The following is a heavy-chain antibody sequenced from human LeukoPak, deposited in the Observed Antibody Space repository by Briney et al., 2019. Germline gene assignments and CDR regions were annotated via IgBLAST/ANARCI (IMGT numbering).Heavy chain of an antibody. CDR1: GFTFSNYA. Sequence: PGGSLRLSCAASGFTFSNYAMSWVRQAPGKGLEWVSAISGSGGRTYYADSVKGRFTISRDNAKNSLYLQMNSLRAEDTAVYYFARDGGYRDGGVDYWGQGHLVSVSS. CDR3: ARDGGYRDGGVDY. D-gene: IGHD5-18*01. J-gene: IGHJ4*02. CDR2: ISGSGGRT. V-gene: IGHV3-23*01.